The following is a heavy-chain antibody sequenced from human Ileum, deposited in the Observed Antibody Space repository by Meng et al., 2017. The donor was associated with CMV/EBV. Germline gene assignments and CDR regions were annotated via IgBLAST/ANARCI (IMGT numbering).Heavy chain of an antibody. J-gene: IGHJ4*02. Sequence: FSSYAMHWVRQAPGKGLEWVAVISYDGSNKYYADSVKGRFTISRDNSKNTLYLQMNSLRAEDTAVYYCARAHSTYYDYVWGSYRLDYWGQGTLVTVSS. CDR1: FSSYA. CDR2: ISYDGSNK. CDR3: ARAHSTYYDYVWGSYRLDY. V-gene: IGHV3-30-3*01. D-gene: IGHD3-16*02.